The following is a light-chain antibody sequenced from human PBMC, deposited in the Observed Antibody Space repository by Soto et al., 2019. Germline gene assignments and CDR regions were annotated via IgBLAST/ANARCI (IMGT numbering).Light chain of an antibody. Sequence: AIRMTQSPSSLSASTGDRVTITCRASRGISSYLAWYQQKPGKAPKLLIYAASTLQSGVPSRFSGSGSGTDFTLTISCLQSEDFATYYCQQYYSYLSFTFGPGTKVDIK. CDR3: QQYYSYLSFT. J-gene: IGKJ3*01. CDR1: RGISSY. CDR2: AAS. V-gene: IGKV1-8*01.